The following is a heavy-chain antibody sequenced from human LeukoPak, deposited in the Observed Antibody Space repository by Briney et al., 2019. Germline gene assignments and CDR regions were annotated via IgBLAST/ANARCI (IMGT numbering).Heavy chain of an antibody. D-gene: IGHD3-16*01. CDR1: GFSFSIYF. V-gene: IGHV3-21*01. CDR2: ISRTSEYI. Sequence: PGGSLRLSCAASGFSFSIYFMNWVRQAPGKGLEWVSSISRTSEYIHYADSVRGRFAISRDNAKNSVYLQMNSLRAEDTAVYFCPRGGDFDYWAQGILVPVSA. CDR3: PRGGDFDY. J-gene: IGHJ4*02.